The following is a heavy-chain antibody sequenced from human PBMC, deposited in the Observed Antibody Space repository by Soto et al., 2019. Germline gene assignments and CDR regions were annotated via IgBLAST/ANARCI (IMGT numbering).Heavy chain of an antibody. CDR1: GFNFRNHG. J-gene: IGHJ4*02. D-gene: IGHD6-13*01. V-gene: IGHV3-33*01. Sequence: GWSLRISCAASGFNFRNHGMHWVRQAPGKGLEWVAVIWYDGSSQYYADSVKGRFTISRDNRENTLYLQMNSLRSDDTAIYYFLRDLGQQAESCEFWGQGTVVSVS. CDR2: IWYDGSSQ. CDR3: LRDLGQQAESCEF.